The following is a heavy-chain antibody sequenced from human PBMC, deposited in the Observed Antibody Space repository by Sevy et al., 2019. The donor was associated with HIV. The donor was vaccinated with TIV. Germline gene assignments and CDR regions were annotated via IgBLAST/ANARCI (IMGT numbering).Heavy chain of an antibody. V-gene: IGHV3-30-3*01. CDR2: ISYDGSNK. J-gene: IGHJ6*02. CDR3: ARDDYGDYEAYYYYGMDV. Sequence: GGSLRLSCAASGFTFSSYAMHWVRQAPGKGLEWVAVISYDGSNKYCADSVKGRFTISRDNSKNTLYLQMNSLRAEDTAVYYCARDDYGDYEAYYYYGMDVWGQGTTVTVSS. D-gene: IGHD4-17*01. CDR1: GFTFSSYA.